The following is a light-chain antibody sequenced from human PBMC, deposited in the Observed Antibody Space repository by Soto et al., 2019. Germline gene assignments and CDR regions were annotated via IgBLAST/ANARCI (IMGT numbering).Light chain of an antibody. CDR3: QQYNNWPSWM. CDR2: VAS. CDR1: QSVSSN. J-gene: IGKJ1*01. Sequence: EIVVTQSTATLSVSPGERVALSCRTSQSVSSNVAWYQQKPGQAPRLLIYVASTRATGIPARFSGSGSGTEFTLTISSLQSEDSAVYYCQQYNNWPSWMFGQGTKVDIK. V-gene: IGKV3-15*01.